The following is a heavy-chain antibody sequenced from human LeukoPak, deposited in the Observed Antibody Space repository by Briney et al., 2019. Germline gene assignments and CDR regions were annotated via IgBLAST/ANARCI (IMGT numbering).Heavy chain of an antibody. D-gene: IGHD6-13*01. Sequence: PSETLSLTCAVYGGSFSGYYWSWIRQPPGKGLEWIGEINHSGSTNYNPSLKSRVTISADTSKNQFSLKLSSVTAADTAVYYCARGLRQHPRRIPLLLDYWGQGTLVTVSS. J-gene: IGHJ4*02. V-gene: IGHV4-34*01. CDR3: ARGLRQHPRRIPLLLDY. CDR1: GGSFSGYY. CDR2: INHSGST.